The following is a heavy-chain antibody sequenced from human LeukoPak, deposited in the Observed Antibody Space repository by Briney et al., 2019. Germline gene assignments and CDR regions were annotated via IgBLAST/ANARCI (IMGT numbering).Heavy chain of an antibody. Sequence: PGGSLRLSCAASGFTFSSYWMSWVRQAPGKGLEWVANIKQDGSEKYYVDSVKGRFTISRDNAKHSLYLQMNSLRAEDTAFYYCARATHYYDSSGYDYWGQGTLVTVSS. V-gene: IGHV3-7*03. CDR2: IKQDGSEK. J-gene: IGHJ4*02. CDR3: ARATHYYDSSGYDY. D-gene: IGHD3-22*01. CDR1: GFTFSSYW.